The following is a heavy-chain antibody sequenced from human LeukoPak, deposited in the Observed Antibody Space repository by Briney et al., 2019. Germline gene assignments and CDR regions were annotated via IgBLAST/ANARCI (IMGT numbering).Heavy chain of an antibody. V-gene: IGHV1-46*01. CDR3: ARDIVDDDASY. CDR1: GYTFTSYY. D-gene: IGHD2-15*01. Sequence: ASVKVSCKASGYTFTSYYMHWVRQAPGQGLEWMGIINPSGGSTSYAQKFQGRVTMTRDTSISTAYMELSRLRSDDTAVYYCARDIVDDDASYWGQGTLVTVSS. CDR2: INPSGGST. J-gene: IGHJ4*02.